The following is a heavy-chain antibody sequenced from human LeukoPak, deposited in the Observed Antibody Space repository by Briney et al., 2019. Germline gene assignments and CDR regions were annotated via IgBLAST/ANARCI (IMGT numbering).Heavy chain of an antibody. J-gene: IGHJ4*02. CDR1: GYSFTSYW. V-gene: IGHV5-51*01. CDR2: IYPGDSDT. D-gene: IGHD2-2*01. CDR3: ARRFCSSTSCYLTPFDY. Sequence: GESLKISCKGSGYSFTSYWIGWVRQMPGKGLEWMGMIYPGDSDTRYSPPFQGQVTISADKSTSTAYLQWSSLKASDTAMYYCARRFCSSTSCYLTPFDYWGQGTLVTVSS.